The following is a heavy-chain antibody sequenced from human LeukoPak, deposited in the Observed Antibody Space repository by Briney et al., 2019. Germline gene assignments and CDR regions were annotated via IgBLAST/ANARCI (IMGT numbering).Heavy chain of an antibody. CDR3: AREGGGIAAAGWDY. J-gene: IGHJ4*02. D-gene: IGHD6-13*01. Sequence: SETLSLTCTVSGGSISSSNYYWGWIRQPPGKGLEWIGYIYHSGSTYYNPSLKSRVTISVDRSKNQFSLKLGSVTAADTAVYYCAREGGGIAAAGWDYWGQGTLVTVSS. V-gene: IGHV4-39*07. CDR1: GGSISSSNYY. CDR2: IYHSGST.